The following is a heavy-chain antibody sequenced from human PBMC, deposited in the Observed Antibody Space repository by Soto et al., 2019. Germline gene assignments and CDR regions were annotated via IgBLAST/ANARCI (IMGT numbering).Heavy chain of an antibody. J-gene: IGHJ6*02. V-gene: IGHV3-73*01. D-gene: IGHD2-8*01. CDR1: GFTFSGSD. CDR3: SRHQEGRRMVFYGMDV. Sequence: GGSLRLSCAASGFTFSGSDMHWVRQAPGKGLEWVGRIRSKTNNYATSYAPSVRGRFSISRDDSDNTASLQMSNLKTEDTAVYYCSRHQEGRRMVFYGMDVWGQGTTVTVSS. CDR2: IRSKTNNYAT.